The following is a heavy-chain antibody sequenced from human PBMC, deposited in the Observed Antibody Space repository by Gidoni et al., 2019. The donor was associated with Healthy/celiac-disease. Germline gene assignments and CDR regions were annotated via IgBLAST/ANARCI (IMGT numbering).Heavy chain of an antibody. Sequence: QVQLVASGGCVVQPGSSLRLSCAASGFTFSRYGMHWVLQAPGKGLAWVAVIWYDGSNKYYADSVKGRFTISRDNSKNTLYLQMNSLRAEDTAVYYCARGGDIVVVVDAIDYWGQGTLVTVSS. D-gene: IGHD2-15*01. CDR2: IWYDGSNK. CDR1: GFTFSRYG. J-gene: IGHJ4*02. CDR3: ARGGDIVVVVDAIDY. V-gene: IGHV3-33*01.